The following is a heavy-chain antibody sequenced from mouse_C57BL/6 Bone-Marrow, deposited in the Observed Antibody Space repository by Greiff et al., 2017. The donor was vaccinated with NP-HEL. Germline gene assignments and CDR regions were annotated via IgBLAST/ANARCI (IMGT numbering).Heavy chain of an antibody. J-gene: IGHJ3*01. Sequence: DVHLVESGGGLVKPGGSLKLSCAASGFTFSSYAMSWVRQTPEKRLEWVATISDGGSYTYYPDNVKGRFTISRDNAKNNLYLQMSHLKSEDTARYYCAREDDYDAWFAYGAKGLWSLSLQ. CDR1: GFTFSSYA. D-gene: IGHD2-4*01. CDR3: AREDDYDAWFAY. V-gene: IGHV5-4*01. CDR2: ISDGGSYT.